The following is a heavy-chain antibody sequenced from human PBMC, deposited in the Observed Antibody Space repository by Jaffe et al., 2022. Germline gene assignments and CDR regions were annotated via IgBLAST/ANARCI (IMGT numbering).Heavy chain of an antibody. V-gene: IGHV3-30*02. Sequence: QVQLVESGGGVVQPGGSLRLSCAASGFTFSSYGMHWVRQAPGKGLEWVAFIRYDGSNKYYADSVKGRFTISRDNSKNTLYLQMNSLRAEDTAVYYCASITGYSSSWYLPGDGIYYYYYMDVWGKGTTVTVSS. CDR3: ASITGYSSSWYLPGDGIYYYYYMDV. CDR1: GFTFSSYG. D-gene: IGHD6-13*01. J-gene: IGHJ6*03. CDR2: IRYDGSNK.